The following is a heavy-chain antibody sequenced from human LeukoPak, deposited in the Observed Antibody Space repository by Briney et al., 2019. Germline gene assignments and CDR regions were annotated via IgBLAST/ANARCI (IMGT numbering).Heavy chain of an antibody. J-gene: IGHJ4*02. CDR3: AKDIAASSGWFLYDY. CDR2: ISASGGST. D-gene: IGHD6-19*01. Sequence: GGSLRLSCAASGFTFSNYAMTWVRQAPGKGLEWVSGISASGGSTYYADSVKGRFTISRDNSKNTLYLQMNSLRAEDTAVYYCAKDIAASSGWFLYDYWGQGTLVTVSS. CDR1: GFTFSNYA. V-gene: IGHV3-23*01.